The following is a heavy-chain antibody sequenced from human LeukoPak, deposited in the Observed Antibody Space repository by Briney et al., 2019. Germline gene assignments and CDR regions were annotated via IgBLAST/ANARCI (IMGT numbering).Heavy chain of an antibody. CDR2: INHSGST. D-gene: IGHD2-8*01. Sequence: SETLSLTCAVYGGSFSGYYWSWLRQPPGKGLEWIGEINHSGSTNYNPSLKSRVTISVDTSKNQFSLKLSSVTAADTAVYYCASDGLLYDPAAFDYWGQGTLVTVSS. J-gene: IGHJ4*02. CDR3: ASDGLLYDPAAFDY. V-gene: IGHV4-34*01. CDR1: GGSFSGYY.